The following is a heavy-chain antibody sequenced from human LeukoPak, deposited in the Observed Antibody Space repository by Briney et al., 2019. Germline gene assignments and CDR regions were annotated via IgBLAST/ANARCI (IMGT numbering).Heavy chain of an antibody. CDR2: INHSGST. D-gene: IGHD6-6*01. CDR1: GGSFSGYY. CDR3: ARGLWQLPDY. V-gene: IGHV4-34*01. J-gene: IGHJ4*02. Sequence: PSETLSLTCAVYGGSFSGYYWSWIRQPPGKGLEWIGEINHSGSTNYNPSLKSRVTISVDTPKNQFSLKLSSVTAADTAVYYCARGLWQLPDYWGQGTLVTVSS.